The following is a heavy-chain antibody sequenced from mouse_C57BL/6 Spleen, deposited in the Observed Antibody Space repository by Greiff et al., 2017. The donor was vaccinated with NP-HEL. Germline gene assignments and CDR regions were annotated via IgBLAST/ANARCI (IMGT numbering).Heavy chain of an antibody. V-gene: IGHV1-54*01. CDR1: GYAFTNYL. CDR3: ARDYDYDEDYAMDY. CDR2: INPGSGGT. Sequence: QVQLQQSGAELVRPGTSVKVSCKASGYAFTNYLIEWVKQRPGQGLEWIGVINPGSGGTNYNEKFKGKATLTADKSSSTAYMQLSSLTSEDSAVYFCARDYDYDEDYAMDYWGQGTSVTVSS. J-gene: IGHJ4*01. D-gene: IGHD2-4*01.